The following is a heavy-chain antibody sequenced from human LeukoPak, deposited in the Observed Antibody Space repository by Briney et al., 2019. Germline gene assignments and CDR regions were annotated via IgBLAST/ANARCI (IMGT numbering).Heavy chain of an antibody. D-gene: IGHD5-18*01. CDR3: ARVPWTQLTHYYYYMDV. CDR2: INHSGST. Sequence: PSETPSLTCAVYGGSFSGYYWSWIRQPPGKGLEWIGEINHSGSTNYNPSLKSRVTISVDTSKNQFSLKLSSVTAADTAVYYCARVPWTQLTHYYYYMDVWGKGTTVTVSS. V-gene: IGHV4-34*01. J-gene: IGHJ6*03. CDR1: GGSFSGYY.